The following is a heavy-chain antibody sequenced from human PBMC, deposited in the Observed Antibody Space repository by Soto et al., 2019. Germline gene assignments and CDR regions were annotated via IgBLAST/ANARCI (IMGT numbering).Heavy chain of an antibody. CDR1: GDSISSNNW. Sequence: TSETLSLTCAVSGDSISSNNWWSLVRQPPGEGLEWIGEIYHSGSTKYNPSLRSRVTISLDKSKNQFSLKLSSVTASDTAMYYCASSNNYNWFDPWGQGTLVTVSS. CDR3: ASSNNYNWFDP. D-gene: IGHD2-2*01. CDR2: IYHSGST. J-gene: IGHJ5*02. V-gene: IGHV4-4*02.